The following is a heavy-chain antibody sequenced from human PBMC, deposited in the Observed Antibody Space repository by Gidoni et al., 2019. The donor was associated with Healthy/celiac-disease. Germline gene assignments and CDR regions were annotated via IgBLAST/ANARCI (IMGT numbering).Heavy chain of an antibody. D-gene: IGHD6-13*01. CDR2: ISGSGGST. V-gene: IGHV3-23*04. J-gene: IGHJ4*02. CDR1: GFTFIRYA. CDR3: AKAGPGYSSSWLFSG. Sequence: EVQLVESGGGLVQPGGALSLSCAASGFTFIRYALSWVRQAPGKGPGWVSAISGSGGSTYYADSVKGRFTISRDNSKNTLYLQMNSLRAEDTAVYYCAKAGPGYSSSWLFSGWGQGTLVTVSS.